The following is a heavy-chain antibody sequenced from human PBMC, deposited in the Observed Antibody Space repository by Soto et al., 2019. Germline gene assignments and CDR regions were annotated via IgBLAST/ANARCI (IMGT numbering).Heavy chain of an antibody. J-gene: IGHJ4*02. CDR3: ASADYGDDDY. Sequence: QVQLVQSGAEVKKPGASVKVSCKASGFAFSNSRISWVRQAPGQGPEWMGWIRVYNGDTKYAQKFQGRLTMTTDTSTSTAYMELRSLRSDDTAFYFCASADYGDDDYWGQGTLVTVSS. V-gene: IGHV1-18*01. CDR1: GFAFSNSR. D-gene: IGHD4-17*01. CDR2: IRVYNGDT.